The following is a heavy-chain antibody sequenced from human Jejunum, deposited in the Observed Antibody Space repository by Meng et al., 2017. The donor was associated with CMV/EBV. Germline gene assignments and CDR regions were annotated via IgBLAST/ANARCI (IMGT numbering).Heavy chain of an antibody. D-gene: IGHD6-6*01. CDR1: GFKFDDYG. V-gene: IGHV3-20*03. CDR3: ARETIAVREYHYGMDV. J-gene: IGHJ6*02. Sequence: GFKFDDYGMSWVRQAPGKGLEWVSGISWSGGRSYAESVKGRFTISRDNAKNSLYLQMNSVRAEDTALYYCARETIAVREYHYGMDVWGQGTTVTVSS. CDR2: ISWSGGR.